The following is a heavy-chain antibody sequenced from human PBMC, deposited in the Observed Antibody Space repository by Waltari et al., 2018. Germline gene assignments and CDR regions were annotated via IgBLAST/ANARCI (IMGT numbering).Heavy chain of an antibody. CDR1: GYTFTSSA. J-gene: IGHJ4*02. D-gene: IGHD5-18*01. CDR3: AREGYSYGREYYFDY. Sequence: QVQLVQSGAEVKKPGASVKVSCKASGYTFTSSAMHWVRQAPGQRLEWMGWINAGNGNTKYSQEFQGRVTITRDTSASTAYMELSSLRSEDMAVYYCAREGYSYGREYYFDYWGQGTLVTVSS. CDR2: INAGNGNT. V-gene: IGHV1-3*03.